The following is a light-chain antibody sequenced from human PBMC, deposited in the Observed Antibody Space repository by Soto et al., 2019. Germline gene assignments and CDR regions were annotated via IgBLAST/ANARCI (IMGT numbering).Light chain of an antibody. CDR2: EVS. J-gene: IGLJ1*01. CDR3: ASLTTTNFV. V-gene: IGLV2-14*01. CDR1: SRDVGAYNL. Sequence: QSALTQPASVSGAPGQSITISCTGTSRDVGAYNLVSRYQHHPDKAPKLMISEVSNRPSGVSDRFSGSKSGNTASLTISGLQAEDEADYYCASLTTTNFVFGTGTKVTVL.